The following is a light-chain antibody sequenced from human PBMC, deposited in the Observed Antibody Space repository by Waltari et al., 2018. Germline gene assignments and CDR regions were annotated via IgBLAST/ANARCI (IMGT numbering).Light chain of an antibody. Sequence: DIQMTQSPSSLSASVGDTVTITCRASQGISSYLNWFQQKPGKAPKLLIYAASSWEIGVPARFSGSGSGTEFTLTSSSLQPEDFAAYYCLQHNSYPYSFGQGTKVEIK. CDR1: QGISSY. J-gene: IGKJ2*03. CDR3: LQHNSYPYS. CDR2: AAS. V-gene: IGKV1-17*01.